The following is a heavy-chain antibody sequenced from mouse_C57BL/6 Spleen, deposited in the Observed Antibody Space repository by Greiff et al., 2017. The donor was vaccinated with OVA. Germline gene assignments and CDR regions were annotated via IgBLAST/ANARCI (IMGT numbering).Heavy chain of an antibody. D-gene: IGHD1-1*01. V-gene: IGHV2-5*01. CDR1: GFSLTSYG. CDR2: IWRGGST. Sequence: VQGVESGPGLVQPSQSLSITCTVSGFSLTSYGVHWVRQSPGKGLEWLGVIWRGGSTDYNGAFMSRLSITKDKSKSQVFFKMKSLQADDTAIYYCAKNLYSSSPYYFDYWGQGTTLTVSS. J-gene: IGHJ2*01. CDR3: AKNLYSSSPYYFDY.